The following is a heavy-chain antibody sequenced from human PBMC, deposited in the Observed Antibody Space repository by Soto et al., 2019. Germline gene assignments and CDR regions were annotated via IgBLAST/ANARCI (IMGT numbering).Heavy chain of an antibody. V-gene: IGHV4-34*01. J-gene: IGHJ6*02. Sequence: SETLSLTCAVYGGSFNVYYWSWIRQPPGKGLEWIGEINHSGSTNYNPSLKSRVTISVDTSKNQFSLKLNSVTAADTAVYYCARVNYGNYYYYYGMDVWGQGTTVTVS. CDR1: GGSFNVYY. D-gene: IGHD4-17*01. CDR3: ARVNYGNYYYYYGMDV. CDR2: INHSGST.